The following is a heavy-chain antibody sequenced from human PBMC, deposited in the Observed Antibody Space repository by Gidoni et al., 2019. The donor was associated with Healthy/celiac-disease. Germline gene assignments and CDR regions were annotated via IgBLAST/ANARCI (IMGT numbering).Heavy chain of an antibody. J-gene: IGHJ4*02. CDR1: GFTFSSYS. V-gene: IGHV3-48*02. Sequence: EVQLVESGGGLVQPGGSLRLSCAASGFTFSSYSMNWVRQAPGKGLEWVSYISSSSSTIYYADSVKGRFTISRDNAKNSLYLQMNSLRDEDTAVYYCARDRLTEKSGYCSGGSCHGISTINDYWGQGTLVTVSS. CDR2: ISSSSSTI. D-gene: IGHD2-15*01. CDR3: ARDRLTEKSGYCSGGSCHGISTINDY.